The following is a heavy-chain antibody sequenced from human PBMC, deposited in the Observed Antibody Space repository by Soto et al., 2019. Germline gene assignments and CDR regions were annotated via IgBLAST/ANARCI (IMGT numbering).Heavy chain of an antibody. CDR3: ARDREESDWNDVLDY. D-gene: IGHD1-1*01. V-gene: IGHV4-31*03. CDR2: IYYSGST. J-gene: IGHJ4*02. CDR1: GGSISSGGYY. Sequence: SETLSLTCTVSGGSISSGGYYWSWIRQHPGKGLEWIGYIYYSGSTYYNPSLKSRVTISVDTSKNQFSLKLSSVTAADTAVYYCARDREESDWNDVLDYWGQGTLVTVSS.